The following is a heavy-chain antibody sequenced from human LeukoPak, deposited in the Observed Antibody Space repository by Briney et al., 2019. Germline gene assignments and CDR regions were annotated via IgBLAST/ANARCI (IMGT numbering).Heavy chain of an antibody. CDR3: VRHIDWSFDY. CDR1: GFTFSSYW. Sequence: PGGSLRVSCAASGFTFSSYWMSWVRQAPGKGLEWVANINQAGSGKYYVDPVKGRFTISRDNAKNSLYLQINSLRAEDTAVYYCVRHIDWSFDYWGQGTLVTVSS. V-gene: IGHV3-7*01. CDR2: INQAGSGK. J-gene: IGHJ4*02. D-gene: IGHD3-9*01.